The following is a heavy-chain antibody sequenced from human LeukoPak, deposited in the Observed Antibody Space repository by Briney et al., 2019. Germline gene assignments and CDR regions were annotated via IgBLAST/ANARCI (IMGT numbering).Heavy chain of an antibody. CDR3: AKGYYDILTDYFHNWFNP. CDR1: GFTFSSYA. Sequence: GGSLRLSCAASGFTFSSYAVSWVRQAPGVGLEWVSTISGRGGSTFYADSVKGRFTISRDNSKNTLYLQMNSLRADDMAVYYRAKGYYDILTDYFHNWFNPWGQGTLVIVSS. V-gene: IGHV3-23*01. J-gene: IGHJ5*02. CDR2: ISGRGGST. D-gene: IGHD3-9*01.